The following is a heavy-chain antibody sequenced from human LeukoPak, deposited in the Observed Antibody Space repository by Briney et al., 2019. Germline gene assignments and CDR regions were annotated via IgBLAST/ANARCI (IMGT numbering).Heavy chain of an antibody. D-gene: IGHD6-13*01. CDR1: GLTFSSYA. J-gene: IGHJ4*02. CDR3: ARDRSYSSSWYPIFDY. V-gene: IGHV3-30*04. Sequence: GGSLRLSCAASGLTFSSYAMHWVRQAPGKGLEWVAVISYDGSTKYYADSVKGRFTISRDNSKNTLYLEMNRLRAEDTAVYYCARDRSYSSSWYPIFDYWGQGTLVTVSS. CDR2: ISYDGSTK.